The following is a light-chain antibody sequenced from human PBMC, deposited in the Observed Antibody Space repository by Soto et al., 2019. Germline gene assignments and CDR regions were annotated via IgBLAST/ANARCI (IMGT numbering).Light chain of an antibody. V-gene: IGLV2-8*01. CDR2: EVS. J-gene: IGLJ2*01. Sequence: QSALTQPPSASGSPGQSVTISCTGTSSDVGGDNYVSWYQQHPGKAPKLMIYEVSKRPSGVPDRFSGSKSGNTASLPVSGLQAEDEADYYCSSYAGSNNLVFGGGTQLTVL. CDR3: SSYAGSNNLV. CDR1: SSDVGGDNY.